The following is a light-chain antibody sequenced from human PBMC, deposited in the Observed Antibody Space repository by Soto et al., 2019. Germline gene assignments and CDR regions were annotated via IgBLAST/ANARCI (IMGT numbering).Light chain of an antibody. V-gene: IGLV1-40*01. Sequence: QSALTQPPSVSGAPGQRVTISCTGSSSNIGAGYDVHWYQQLPGTAPKLLIYDNSNRPSGVPDRFSGSKSGTSASLAITGLQAEDEADYYCQSYDSRLSGSVFGGGTKLTVL. J-gene: IGLJ2*01. CDR3: QSYDSRLSGSV. CDR1: SSNIGAGYD. CDR2: DNS.